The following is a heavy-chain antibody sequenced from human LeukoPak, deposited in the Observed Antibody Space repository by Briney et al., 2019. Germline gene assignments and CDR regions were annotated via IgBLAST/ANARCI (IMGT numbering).Heavy chain of an antibody. D-gene: IGHD5-12*01. Sequence: ASVKVSCKASGGTFSSYAISWVGQAPGQGVEWMGGIIPIFGTANYAQKFQGRVTITPHESTSAAYMELSRLRSDDTAIYYCAKLEGLAATRSDWGQGTLVIVSS. CDR2: IIPIFGTA. J-gene: IGHJ4*02. CDR3: AKLEGLAATRSD. CDR1: GGTFSSYA. V-gene: IGHV1-69*13.